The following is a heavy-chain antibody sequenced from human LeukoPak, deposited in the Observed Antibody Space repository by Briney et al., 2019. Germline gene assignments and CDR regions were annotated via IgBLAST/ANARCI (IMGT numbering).Heavy chain of an antibody. CDR3: AKGPMGSCKGAFCYHFDC. CDR1: GYTFTSYD. J-gene: IGHJ4*02. V-gene: IGHV1-8*01. Sequence: ASVKVSCKASGYTFTSYDINWVRQATGQGLEWMGWMNPNSGNTGYAQKFQGRVTMTRNTSISTAYMELSSLRSEDTAVYFCAKGPMGSCKGAFCYHFDCWGQGTLVTVSS. CDR2: MNPNSGNT. D-gene: IGHD2-15*01.